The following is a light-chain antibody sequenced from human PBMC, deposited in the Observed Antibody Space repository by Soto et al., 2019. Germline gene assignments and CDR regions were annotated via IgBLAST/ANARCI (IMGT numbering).Light chain of an antibody. V-gene: IGLV2-23*01. J-gene: IGLJ1*01. CDR2: EGS. CDR1: SRDVGSYNL. Sequence: QSVLTQPASVSGSPGQSITISCTGTSRDVGSYNLVSWYQQHPGKAPKIMIYEGSKRPSGVSNRFSGSKSGNRASLTISGLQAEDEADYYCCSYAGRSTYVFGTGTKLTVL. CDR3: CSYAGRSTYV.